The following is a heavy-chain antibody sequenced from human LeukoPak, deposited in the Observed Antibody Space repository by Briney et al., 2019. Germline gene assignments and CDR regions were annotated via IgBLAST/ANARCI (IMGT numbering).Heavy chain of an antibody. CDR3: ARDILATSIAAPYY. J-gene: IGHJ4*02. Sequence: SETLSLTCTVSGGSISSSSYYWGWIRQPPGRGLEWIGSIYYSGSTYYNPSLKSRVTISVDTSKNQFSLRLSSVNAADTAVYYCARDILATSIAAPYYWGQGTLVTVSS. CDR1: GGSISSSSYY. V-gene: IGHV4-39*07. CDR2: IYYSGST. D-gene: IGHD6-13*01.